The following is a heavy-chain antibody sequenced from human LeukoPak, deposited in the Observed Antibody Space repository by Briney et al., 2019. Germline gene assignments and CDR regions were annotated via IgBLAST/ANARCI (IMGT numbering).Heavy chain of an antibody. CDR2: FIPIFVTP. CDR1: GGTFISYA. Sequence: SVKVSCKASGGTFISYAISWVGQAPGQGLEWMGGFIPIFVTPTSAPTFQAPVTIPTDPSTSTAYMDLRSLRSEDTAVYYCARRAFCRAASSYFDLWGRGTLVTVSS. J-gene: IGHJ2*01. V-gene: IGHV1-69*05. CDR3: ARRAFCRAASSYFDL. D-gene: IGHD3-3*01.